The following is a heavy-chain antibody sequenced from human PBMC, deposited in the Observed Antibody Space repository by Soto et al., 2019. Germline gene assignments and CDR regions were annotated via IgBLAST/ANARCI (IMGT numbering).Heavy chain of an antibody. CDR1: GFTFSSYG. CDR3: AKDETYYYDSSGYEPSYYFDY. J-gene: IGHJ4*02. D-gene: IGHD3-22*01. CDR2: ISYDGSNK. Sequence: GGSLRLSCAASGFTFSSYGMHWVRQAPGKGLEWVAVISYDGSNKYYADSVKGRFTISRDNSKNTLYLQMNSLRAEDTAVYYCAKDETYYYDSSGYEPSYYFDYWGQGTLVTVSS. V-gene: IGHV3-30*18.